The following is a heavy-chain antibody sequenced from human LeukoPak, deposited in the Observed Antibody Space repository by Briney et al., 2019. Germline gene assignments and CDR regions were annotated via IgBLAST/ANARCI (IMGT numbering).Heavy chain of an antibody. CDR3: ARDQEDYGDRHFDY. CDR2: INPNSGGT. V-gene: IGHV1-2*02. D-gene: IGHD4-17*01. Sequence: ASVKVSCKASGYTFTGYYMHWVRQAPGQGLEWMGWINPNSGGTNYAQKFQGRVTMTRDTSISTAYMELSRLRSDDTAVYCCARDQEDYGDRHFDYWGQGALVTVSS. J-gene: IGHJ4*02. CDR1: GYTFTGYY.